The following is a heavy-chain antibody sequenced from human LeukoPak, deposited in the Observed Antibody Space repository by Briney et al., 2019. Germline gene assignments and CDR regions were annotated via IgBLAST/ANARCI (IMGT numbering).Heavy chain of an antibody. D-gene: IGHD6-19*01. V-gene: IGHV3-30*03. Sequence: GRSLRLSCAASGFTFSSYGMHWVRQAPGKGLEWVAVISYDGSNKYYADSVKGRFTISRDNSKNTLYLQMSSLRAEDTAVYYCARGPVSSSGFFGYWGQGTLVTVSS. CDR3: ARGPVSSSGFFGY. CDR1: GFTFSSYG. J-gene: IGHJ4*02. CDR2: ISYDGSNK.